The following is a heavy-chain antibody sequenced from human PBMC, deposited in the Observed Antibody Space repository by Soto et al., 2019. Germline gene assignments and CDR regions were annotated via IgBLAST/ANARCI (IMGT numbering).Heavy chain of an antibody. CDR1: GATFSFSSYA. Sequence: GASVKVSCKASGATFSFSSYAISWVRQAPGQGLEWMGGIIPIFGTANYAQKFQGRVTITADESTSTAYMELNNLRSEDTAVYYCARPDPTFGVVPPLYGMDVWGQGTTVTVSS. CDR3: ARPDPTFGVVPPLYGMDV. J-gene: IGHJ6*02. V-gene: IGHV1-69*13. D-gene: IGHD3-3*01. CDR2: IIPIFGTA.